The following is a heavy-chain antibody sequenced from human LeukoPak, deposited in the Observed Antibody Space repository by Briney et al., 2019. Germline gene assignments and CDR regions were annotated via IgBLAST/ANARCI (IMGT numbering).Heavy chain of an antibody. J-gene: IGHJ5*02. V-gene: IGHV1-46*01. CDR3: ARGNYDFWSGYFTEGHNWSDP. Sequence: ASVKVSCKASGYTFTSYYMHWVRQAPGQGLEWMGIINPSGGSTSYAQKFQGRVTMTRDMSTSTVYMELSSLRSEDTAVYYCARGNYDFWSGYFTEGHNWSDPWGQGTLVTVSS. D-gene: IGHD3-3*01. CDR2: INPSGGST. CDR1: GYTFTSYY.